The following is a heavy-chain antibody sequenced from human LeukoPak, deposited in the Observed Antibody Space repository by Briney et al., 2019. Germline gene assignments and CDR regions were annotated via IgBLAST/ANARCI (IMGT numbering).Heavy chain of an antibody. CDR3: ARDRRMVRGVYEHDY. Sequence: ASVKVSCKASGYTFNSHGISWVRQAPGQGLEWMGWISAYNGNTNYAQKLQGRVTMTTDTSTSTAYMELRSLRSDDTAVYYCARDRRMVRGVYEHDYWGQGTLVTVSS. D-gene: IGHD3-10*01. CDR2: ISAYNGNT. V-gene: IGHV1-18*01. J-gene: IGHJ4*02. CDR1: GYTFNSHG.